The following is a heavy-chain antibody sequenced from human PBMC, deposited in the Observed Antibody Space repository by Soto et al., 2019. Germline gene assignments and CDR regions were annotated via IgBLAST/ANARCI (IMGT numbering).Heavy chain of an antibody. Sequence: GGSLRLSCAASGFTFSTYVIHWVRQAPGKGLDWVAVISSDGSNKDYADSVKGRFTISRDTSKNTVYLQMNSLRGDDTAVYYCATSLGGYRYGMDVWGQGTTVTVSS. CDR3: ATSLGGYRYGMDV. J-gene: IGHJ6*02. CDR1: GFTFSTYV. CDR2: ISSDGSNK. D-gene: IGHD5-18*01. V-gene: IGHV3-30-3*01.